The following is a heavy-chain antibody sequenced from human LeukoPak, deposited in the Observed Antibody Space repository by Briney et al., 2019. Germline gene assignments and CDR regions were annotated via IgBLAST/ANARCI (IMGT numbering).Heavy chain of an antibody. V-gene: IGHV1-69*13. CDR2: IIPMFDSA. D-gene: IGHD3-22*01. J-gene: IGHJ4*02. CDR3: ARDREHKNYYDSSGTFDY. CDR1: GGTIGNNV. Sequence: SVKVSCKASGGTIGNNVVNWVREAPGQGLEWMGGIIPMFDSAKYAQKFQGRVSFTADDSTATVYMELSSLRSDDTAVYYCARDREHKNYYDSSGTFDYWGQGTLVTVSS.